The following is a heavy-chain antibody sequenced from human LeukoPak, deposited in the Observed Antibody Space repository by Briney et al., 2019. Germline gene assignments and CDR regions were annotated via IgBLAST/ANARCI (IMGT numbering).Heavy chain of an antibody. CDR3: ARDNGNKYYFDY. J-gene: IGHJ4*02. D-gene: IGHD2-8*01. Sequence: GGSLRLSCAASGFTFSTCAMHWVRQAPGKGLEWVSAISGSGGSTYYADSVKGRFTISRDNSKNTLYLQMNSLRAEDTAVYYCARDNGNKYYFDYWGQGTLVTVSS. V-gene: IGHV3-23*01. CDR1: GFTFSTCA. CDR2: ISGSGGST.